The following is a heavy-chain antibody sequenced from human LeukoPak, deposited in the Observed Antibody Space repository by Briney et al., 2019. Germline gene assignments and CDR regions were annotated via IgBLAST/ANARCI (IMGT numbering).Heavy chain of an antibody. CDR1: GGSISSYY. D-gene: IGHD5-24*01. Sequence: SETLSLTCTVSGGSISSYYWSWIRQPPGKGLEWIGHIYYSGSTNYNPSLKSRVTISVDTSKNQFSLKLSSVTAADTAVYYCARSSGDGYNYDYWGQGTLVTVSS. CDR3: ARSSGDGYNYDY. J-gene: IGHJ4*02. V-gene: IGHV4-59*01. CDR2: IYYSGST.